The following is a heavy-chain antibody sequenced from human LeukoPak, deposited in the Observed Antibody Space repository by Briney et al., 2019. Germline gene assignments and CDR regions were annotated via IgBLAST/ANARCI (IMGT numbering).Heavy chain of an antibody. V-gene: IGHV1-18*01. CDR1: GYTFTSYG. CDR2: ISAYNGNT. J-gene: IGHJ4*02. D-gene: IGHD3-10*01. Sequence: GASVKVSCKASGYTFTSYGISWVRQAPGQGLEWMGWISAYNGNTNYAQKFQGRVTMTRDTSTSTVYMELSSLRSEDTAVYYCARGEEIDYYGSGSYPDYWGQGTLVTVSS. CDR3: ARGEEIDYYGSGSYPDY.